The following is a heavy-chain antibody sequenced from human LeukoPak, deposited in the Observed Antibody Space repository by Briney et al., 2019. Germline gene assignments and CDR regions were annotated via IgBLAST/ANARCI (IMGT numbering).Heavy chain of an antibody. Sequence: GGSLRLSCAASGFTFSSYSMNWVRQAPGKGLEWVSAIGSSGTYIYYADSVKGRFIISRDNAKNSLSLRMNSLRAEDTAVYYCLPTAEKIDSWGQGTLVTVSS. CDR3: LPTAEKIDS. V-gene: IGHV3-21*01. CDR1: GFTFSSYS. D-gene: IGHD4-4*01. J-gene: IGHJ4*02. CDR2: IGSSGTYI.